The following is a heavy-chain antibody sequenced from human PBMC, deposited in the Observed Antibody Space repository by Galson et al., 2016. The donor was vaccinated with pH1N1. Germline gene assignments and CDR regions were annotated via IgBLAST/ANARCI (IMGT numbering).Heavy chain of an antibody. CDR2: IIPIYGTA. CDR3: ARPGRTETTKEGFAWGYGMDV. Sequence: SVKVSCKASGGSFAKYAVSWVRQAPGQGREWMGRIIPIYGTANYAQKFQGRLTITADEYTTTVYMELNSLISADTAIYYCARPGRTETTKEGFAWGYGMDVWGQGTTVTVSS. CDR1: GGSFAKYA. J-gene: IGHJ6*02. D-gene: IGHD1-1*01. V-gene: IGHV1-69*13.